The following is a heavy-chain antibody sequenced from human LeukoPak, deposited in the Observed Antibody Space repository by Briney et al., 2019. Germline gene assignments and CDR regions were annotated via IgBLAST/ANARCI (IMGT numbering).Heavy chain of an antibody. V-gene: IGHV4-59*08. D-gene: IGHD3-10*01. Sequence: SETLSLTCIVSGVSISSYHWSWIRQPPGKGLEWIGYISYSGSTNYNPSLKSRVTISVDTSKNQFSLRLSSVTAADTAVYYCARQLDYYGSGTYGFWGQGTLVTVPS. CDR1: GVSISSYH. J-gene: IGHJ4*02. CDR2: ISYSGST. CDR3: ARQLDYYGSGTYGF.